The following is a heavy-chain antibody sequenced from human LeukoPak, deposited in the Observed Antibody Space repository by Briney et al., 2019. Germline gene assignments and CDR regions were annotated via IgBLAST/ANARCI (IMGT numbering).Heavy chain of an antibody. V-gene: IGHV3-11*04. J-gene: IGHJ6*03. CDR1: GFTFSDYY. CDR2: ISSSGSTI. Sequence: GGSLRLSCAASGFTFSDYYMSWIRQAPGKGLEWVSYISSSGSTIYYADSVKGRFTISRDNAKNSLYLQMNSLRAEDTAVYYCARDLRAMVYYYYMDVWGKGTTVTVSS. CDR3: ARDLRAMVYYYYMDV. D-gene: IGHD5-18*01.